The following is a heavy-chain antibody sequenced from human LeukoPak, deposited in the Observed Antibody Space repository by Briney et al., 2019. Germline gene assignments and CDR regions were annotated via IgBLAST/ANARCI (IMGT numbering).Heavy chain of an antibody. CDR3: ASHTHRDGFCSGSNCYPTNAFYL. J-gene: IGHJ3*01. D-gene: IGHD2-2*01. CDR1: AYSFSSYW. CDR2: IYPGDSDT. Sequence: GESLKISCKASAYSFSSYWIGGVRQVPGQGLEWMGIIYPGDSDTRYSPSFQGQVTTSVDKSINTAYLQWSSLKASDTAMYYCASHTHRDGFCSGSNCYPTNAFYLWGERTMAT. V-gene: IGHV5-51*01.